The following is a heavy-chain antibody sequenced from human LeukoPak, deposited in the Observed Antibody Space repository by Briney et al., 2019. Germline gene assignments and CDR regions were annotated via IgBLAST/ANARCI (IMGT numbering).Heavy chain of an antibody. CDR3: ARVRSGYNPYYYYYMDV. D-gene: IGHD3-3*01. J-gene: IGHJ6*03. V-gene: IGHV3-53*01. Sequence: GGSLRLSCAASGFTVSSNYMSWVRQAPGKGLEWVSVIYSGGSTYYADSVKGRFTISRDNSKNTLYLQMNSLRAEDTAVYYCARVRSGYNPYYYYYMDVWGKGTTVTVSS. CDR1: GFTVSSNY. CDR2: IYSGGST.